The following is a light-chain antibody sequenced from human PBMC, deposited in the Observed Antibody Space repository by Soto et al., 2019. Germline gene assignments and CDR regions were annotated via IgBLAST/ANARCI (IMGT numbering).Light chain of an antibody. CDR2: AAS. CDR3: QQYGYSPIT. J-gene: IGKJ5*01. V-gene: IGKV3-20*01. Sequence: IVLKQSPGTLSLSTGERATLSCRASQSVSSSHLAWYQHKPGQAPRLLIYAASSRATGSPDRFSGGGSGTDFTLTISRLEPEDFAVYYRQQYGYSPITFGQVARLEIK. CDR1: QSVSSSH.